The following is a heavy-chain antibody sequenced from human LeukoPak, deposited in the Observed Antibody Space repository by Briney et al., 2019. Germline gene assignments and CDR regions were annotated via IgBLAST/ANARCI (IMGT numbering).Heavy chain of an antibody. D-gene: IGHD5-18*01. Sequence: GGSLRLSCAASGFTFSTYAMNWVRQAPGKGLEWVSYISSSSSTIDYADSVKGRVTISRDNAKNSLYLQVNSLRAEDTAVCFCVRAQGANMYGYTFWGQGTLVTVSS. J-gene: IGHJ4*02. CDR1: GFTFSTYA. V-gene: IGHV3-48*01. CDR2: ISSSSSTI. CDR3: VRAQGANMYGYTF.